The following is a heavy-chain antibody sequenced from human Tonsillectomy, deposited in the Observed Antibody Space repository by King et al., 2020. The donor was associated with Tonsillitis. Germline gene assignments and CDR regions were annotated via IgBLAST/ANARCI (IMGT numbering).Heavy chain of an antibody. V-gene: IGHV3-23*04. CDR1: GYTFSDYA. CDR2: ISGSGGTT. J-gene: IGHJ4*02. D-gene: IGHD3-22*01. Sequence: VQLVESGGGLVQPGGSLRLSCAASGYTFSDYAMTWVRQAPGKGLEWVSSISGSGGTTYYADSVKGRFTISRDNSKNTLYLQMISLRADDTALYYCAKDRYKGVTLIVVGHDYWGQGTLVTVSS. CDR3: AKDRYKGVTLIVVGHDY.